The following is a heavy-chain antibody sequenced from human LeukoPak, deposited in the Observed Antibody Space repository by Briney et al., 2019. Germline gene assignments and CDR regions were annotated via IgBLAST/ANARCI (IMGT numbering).Heavy chain of an antibody. D-gene: IGHD6-19*01. CDR3: ARHFRYSSGWYVMNWFDP. Sequence: SETLSLTCTVSGGSISSYYWSWIRQPPGKGLEWIGYIYYSGSTNYNPSLKSRVTISVDTSKNQFSLKLSSVTAADTAVYYCARHFRYSSGWYVMNWFDPWGQGTLVIVSS. CDR1: GGSISSYY. CDR2: IYYSGST. J-gene: IGHJ5*02. V-gene: IGHV4-59*08.